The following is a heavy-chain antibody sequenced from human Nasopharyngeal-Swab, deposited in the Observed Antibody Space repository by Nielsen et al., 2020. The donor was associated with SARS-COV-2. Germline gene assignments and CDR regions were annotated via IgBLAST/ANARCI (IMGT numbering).Heavy chain of an antibody. J-gene: IGHJ4*02. V-gene: IGHV3-30*03. CDR2: ISYDGSNK. Sequence: GESLKISCAASGFTFSSYGMHWVRQAPGKGLEWVVVISYDGSNKYYADSVKGRFTISRDNSKNTLYLQMNSLRAEDTAVYYCAREGIVGATDLSFDYWGQGTLVTVSS. D-gene: IGHD1-26*01. CDR3: AREGIVGATDLSFDY. CDR1: GFTFSSYG.